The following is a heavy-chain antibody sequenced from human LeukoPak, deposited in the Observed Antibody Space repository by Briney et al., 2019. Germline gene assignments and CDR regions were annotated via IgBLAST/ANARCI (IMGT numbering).Heavy chain of an antibody. J-gene: IGHJ4*02. Sequence: SETLSLTCTVSGGSISSYYWSWIRQPPGKGLEWIGYIYYSGSTNYNPSLKSRVTISVDTSKNQFSLKLSSVTAADTAVYYCAGGYSGYGGVFDYWGQGTLVTVSS. D-gene: IGHD5-12*01. CDR1: GGSISSYY. V-gene: IGHV4-59*01. CDR3: AGGYSGYGGVFDY. CDR2: IYYSGST.